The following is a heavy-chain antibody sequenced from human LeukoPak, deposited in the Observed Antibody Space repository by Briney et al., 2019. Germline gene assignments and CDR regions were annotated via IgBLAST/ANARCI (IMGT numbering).Heavy chain of an antibody. V-gene: IGHV3-53*01. CDR1: GFTFSSNY. CDR3: AKDPIVVVPNAFDI. J-gene: IGHJ3*02. Sequence: GGSLRLSCAASGFTFSSNYMSWVRQAPGKGLEWVSVIYSGGSTYYADSAKGRFTISRDNSKNTLYLQMNSLRAEDTAVYYCAKDPIVVVPNAFDIWGQGTMVTVSS. CDR2: IYSGGST. D-gene: IGHD2-21*01.